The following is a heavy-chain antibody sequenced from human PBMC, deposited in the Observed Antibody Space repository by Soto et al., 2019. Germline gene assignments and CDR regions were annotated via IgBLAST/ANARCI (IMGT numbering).Heavy chain of an antibody. CDR1: GFTFSSYW. Sequence: GGSLRLSCAASGFTFSSYWMSWVRQAPGKGLEWVANIKQDGSEKYYVDSVKGRFTISRDNAKNSLYLQMNSLRAEDTAVYYCARDKYYDILTGSKYWGQGTLVTVPS. D-gene: IGHD3-9*01. CDR2: IKQDGSEK. CDR3: ARDKYYDILTGSKY. V-gene: IGHV3-7*01. J-gene: IGHJ4*02.